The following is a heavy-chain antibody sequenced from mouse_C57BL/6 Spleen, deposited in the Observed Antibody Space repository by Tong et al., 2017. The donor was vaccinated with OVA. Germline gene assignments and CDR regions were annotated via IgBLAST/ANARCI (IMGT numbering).Heavy chain of an antibody. CDR1: GYTFSSYW. J-gene: IGHJ1*01. CDR2: ILPGSGST. CDR3: ARWGYGYDWYFDV. V-gene: IGHV1-9*01. Sequence: VQLQESGPELVKPGASVKISCKATGYTFSSYWIEWVKQRPGHGLEWIGEILPGSGSTNYNEKFKGKATFTADTSSNTAYMQLSSLTSEDSAVYYCARWGYGYDWYFDVWGAGTTVTVSS. D-gene: IGHD2-2*01.